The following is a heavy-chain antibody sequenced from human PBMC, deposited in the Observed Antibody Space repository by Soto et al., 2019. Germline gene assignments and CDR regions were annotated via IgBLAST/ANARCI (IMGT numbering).Heavy chain of an antibody. CDR1: GDLFNNYA. CDR2: ISPLFSTT. CDR3: AATSSVGAAGYFKF. Sequence: QVQLVQSGAEVKEPGSSVKVSCKATGDLFNNYAFNWVRQAPGQGLEWMGRISPLFSTTNYAQKFQGRVTIGAGELTTLLYLEVSNVEPEDPARYYWAATSSVGAAGYFKFWGQGTLVTVSP. D-gene: IGHD6-13*01. J-gene: IGHJ4*02. V-gene: IGHV1-69*01.